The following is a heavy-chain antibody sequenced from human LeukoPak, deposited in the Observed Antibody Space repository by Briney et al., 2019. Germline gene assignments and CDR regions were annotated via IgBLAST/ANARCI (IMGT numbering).Heavy chain of an antibody. J-gene: IGHJ4*02. CDR1: GFTFSSYA. D-gene: IGHD3-10*01. Sequence: GGSLRLSCAASGFTFSSYAMSWVRQAPGKGLEWVSAISGSGGGTYYADSVKGRFTISRDNSKNTLYLQMNSLRAEDTAVYYCAKDLAAITMVRGVITAGDYWGQGTLVTVSS. V-gene: IGHV3-23*01. CDR3: AKDLAAITMVRGVITAGDY. CDR2: ISGSGGGT.